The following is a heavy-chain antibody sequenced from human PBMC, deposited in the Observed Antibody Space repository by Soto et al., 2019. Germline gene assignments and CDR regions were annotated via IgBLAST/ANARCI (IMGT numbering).Heavy chain of an antibody. D-gene: IGHD3-3*01. CDR1: GHTFSTYA. V-gene: IGHV1-3*01. J-gene: IGHJ4*02. Sequence: GASVKVSCKASGHTFSTYAIHWVRQAPGQGLEWMGWINGGNGNTKYSQKLQGRVTITRDTSANTAYMDLSSLRSEDTAVYYCASAEGDFWSGYYTGPFDNWGQGTRVTVSS. CDR2: INGGNGNT. CDR3: ASAEGDFWSGYYTGPFDN.